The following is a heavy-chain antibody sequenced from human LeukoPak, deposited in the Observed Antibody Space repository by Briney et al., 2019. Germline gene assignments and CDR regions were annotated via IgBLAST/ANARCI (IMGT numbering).Heavy chain of an antibody. CDR2: ISGSGGST. CDR1: AFTFSSYA. Sequence: PGGSLRLSCAASAFTFSSYAMSWVRQAPGKGLEWVSAISGSGGSTYYADSVKGRFTISRDNAKNTLYLQMNSLRAEDTAVYYCARVRQPGGAFDIWGQGTMVTVSS. J-gene: IGHJ3*02. D-gene: IGHD3-10*01. CDR3: ARVRQPGGAFDI. V-gene: IGHV3-23*01.